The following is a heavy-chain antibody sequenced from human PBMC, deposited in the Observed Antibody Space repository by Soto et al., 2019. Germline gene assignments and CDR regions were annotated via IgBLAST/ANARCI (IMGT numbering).Heavy chain of an antibody. CDR2: INHSRST. CDR1: GGYFSVYY. J-gene: IGHJ3*02. V-gene: IGHV4-34*01. CDR3: AREMDCSGNSCSPNNGFGI. D-gene: IGHD2-15*01. Sequence: SETLSLTCAFYGGYFSVYYWGWIRQPPGKGPEWIGEINHSRSTNYNPSLKSRVTISADTSKNQFSLKLSFVTAADTAVYYCAREMDCSGNSCSPNNGFGIWGQGTMVTVSS.